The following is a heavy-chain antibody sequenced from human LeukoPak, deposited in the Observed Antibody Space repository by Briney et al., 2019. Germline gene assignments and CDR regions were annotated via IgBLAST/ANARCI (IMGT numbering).Heavy chain of an antibody. V-gene: IGHV4-59*01. CDR1: GGSISSYY. J-gene: IGHJ4*02. D-gene: IGHD6-13*01. CDR2: IYYIGST. Sequence: SETLSLSCTVSGGSISSYYWSWIRQPPGKGLEWIGYIYYIGSTNYNPSLKSRVTISVDTSKNQFSLKLSSVTAADTAVYYCARYSSWYVDYWGQGTLVTVSS. CDR3: ARYSSWYVDY.